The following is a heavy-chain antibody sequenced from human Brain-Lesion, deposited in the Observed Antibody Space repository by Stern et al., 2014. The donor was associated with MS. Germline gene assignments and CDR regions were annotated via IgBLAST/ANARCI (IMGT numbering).Heavy chain of an antibody. D-gene: IGHD3-10*01. CDR1: GFTFSSYA. J-gene: IGHJ4*02. CDR2: ISGSGGST. V-gene: IGHV3-23*01. CDR3: AKDLSLLWFGTFDY. Sequence: EVQLLESGGGLVQPGGSLRLSCAASGFTFSSYAMSWVRQAPGQGLEGVSAISGSGGSTYYADSVKGRFTISRDNSKNTLYLQMNSLRAEDTAVYYCAKDLSLLWFGTFDYWGQGTLVTVSS.